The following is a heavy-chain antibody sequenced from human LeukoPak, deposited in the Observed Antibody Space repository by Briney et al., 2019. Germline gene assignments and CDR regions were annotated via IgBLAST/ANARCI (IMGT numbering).Heavy chain of an antibody. CDR1: GGSISSGDYY. Sequence: ETLSLTCTVSGGSISSGDYYWSWIRQPPGKGLEWIGEINHSGSTNYNPSLKSRVTISVDTSKNQFSLKLSSVTAADTAVYYCARHKAADNLYYYYYMDVWGKGTTVTVSS. CDR3: ARHKAADNLYYYYYMDV. V-gene: IGHV4-39*01. CDR2: INHSGST. J-gene: IGHJ6*03. D-gene: IGHD1-14*01.